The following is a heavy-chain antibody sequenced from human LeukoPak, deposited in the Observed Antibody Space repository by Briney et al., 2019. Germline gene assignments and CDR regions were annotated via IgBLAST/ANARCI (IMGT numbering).Heavy chain of an antibody. Sequence: KASETLSLTCTAGSISTYYWSWIRQPPGKGLEWIGYIDYSGTTNYNPSLKSRVTISVDTSKNQFSLKLTSVTAADTAVYYCARVHYDSSGYYCTFDYWGQGTLVTVSS. CDR3: ARVHYDSSGYYCTFDY. D-gene: IGHD3-22*01. J-gene: IGHJ4*02. CDR2: IDYSGTT. V-gene: IGHV4-59*01. CDR1: GSISTYY.